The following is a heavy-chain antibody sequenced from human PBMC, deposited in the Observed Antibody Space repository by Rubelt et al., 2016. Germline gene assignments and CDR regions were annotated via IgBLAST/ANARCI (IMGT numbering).Heavy chain of an antibody. CDR3: ARGRSSSWYVKGMDV. Sequence: QVQLQQWGAGLLKPSETLSLTCAVYGGSFSAYYWSWIRQPPGKGLEWIGEINHSGSTNYNPSLKSRVTISVDTSKNQFSLKLSSVTAADTAVYYCARGRSSSWYVKGMDVWGQGTTVTVSS. V-gene: IGHV4-34*01. J-gene: IGHJ6*02. D-gene: IGHD6-13*01. CDR1: GGSFSAYY. CDR2: INHSGST.